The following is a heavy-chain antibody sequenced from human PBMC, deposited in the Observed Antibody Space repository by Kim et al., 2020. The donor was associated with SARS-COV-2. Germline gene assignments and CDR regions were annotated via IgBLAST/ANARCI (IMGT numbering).Heavy chain of an antibody. D-gene: IGHD3-10*01. CDR2: T. J-gene: IGHJ4*02. V-gene: IGHV4-34*01. CDR3: ARGEGFGESFDF. Sequence: THYTPYLKSRVTISVDTSNNHFSLRLNSVTAADTAVYYCARGEGFGESFDFWGQGTLVTVSS.